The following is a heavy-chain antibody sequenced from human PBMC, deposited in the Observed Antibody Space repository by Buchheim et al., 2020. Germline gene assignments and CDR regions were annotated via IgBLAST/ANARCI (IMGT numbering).Heavy chain of an antibody. D-gene: IGHD6-13*01. J-gene: IGHJ6*02. Sequence: QLQLQESGPGLVKPSETLSLTCTVSGGSISSSSYYWGWIRQPPGKGLEWIGSIYYSGSTYYNPSLKSRVTISVDTSKNQFSLKLSSVTAADTAVYHCARDLGQQPYYYGMDVWGQGTT. CDR3: ARDLGQQPYYYGMDV. CDR1: GGSISSSSYY. CDR2: IYYSGST. V-gene: IGHV4-39*07.